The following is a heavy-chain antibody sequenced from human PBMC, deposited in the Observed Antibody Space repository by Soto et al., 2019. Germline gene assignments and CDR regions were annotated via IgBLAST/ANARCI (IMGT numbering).Heavy chain of an antibody. CDR1: GFTFSNAW. Sequence: GGSLRLSCAASGFTFSNAWMNWVRQAPGKGLEWVGRIKSKTDGGTTDYAAPVKGRFTISRDDSKNTLYLQMNSLKTEDTAVYYCTTDLYYYDSSGYYYGMDVWGQGTTVTVSS. D-gene: IGHD3-22*01. V-gene: IGHV3-15*07. J-gene: IGHJ6*02. CDR2: IKSKTDGGTT. CDR3: TTDLYYYDSSGYYYGMDV.